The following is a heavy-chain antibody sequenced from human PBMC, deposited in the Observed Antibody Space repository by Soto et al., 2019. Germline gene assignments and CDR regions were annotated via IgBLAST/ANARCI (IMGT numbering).Heavy chain of an antibody. J-gene: IGHJ6*02. V-gene: IGHV1-69*01. CDR1: GGTFSSYA. CDR2: IIPIFGTA. Sequence: QVPLVQSGAEVKKPGSSVKVSCKASGGTFSSYAISWVRQAPGQGLEWMGGIIPIFGTANYAQKFQGRVTITADESTSTAYMELSSLRSEDTAVYYCASGIVVVTAHSGRKYYYYGMDVWGQGTTVTVSS. D-gene: IGHD2-21*02. CDR3: ASGIVVVTAHSGRKYYYYGMDV.